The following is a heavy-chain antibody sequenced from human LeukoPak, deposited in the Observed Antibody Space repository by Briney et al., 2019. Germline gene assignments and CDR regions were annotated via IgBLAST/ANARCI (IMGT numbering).Heavy chain of an antibody. J-gene: IGHJ4*02. V-gene: IGHV3-23*01. CDR1: GFTFSSYA. D-gene: IGHD6-13*01. Sequence: GGSLRLSCAASGFTFSSYAMSWVRQAPGKGLEWVSAISGGGGSTSYADSVKGRFTISRDNSKNTLYLQMNSLRAEDTAVYYCAAVSVAAAGTGFDYWGQGTRVTVSS. CDR2: ISGGGGST. CDR3: AAVSVAAAGTGFDY.